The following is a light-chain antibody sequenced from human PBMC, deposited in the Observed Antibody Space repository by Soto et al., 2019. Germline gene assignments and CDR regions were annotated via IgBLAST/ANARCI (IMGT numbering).Light chain of an antibody. V-gene: IGKV3-20*01. CDR3: QQYGSSPRT. CDR1: QKVGSRY. CDR2: GTS. J-gene: IGKJ1*01. Sequence: EMVLTQSPATLSLSPGERATLSCMASQKVGSRYLAWYQQKPGQAPRLLIYGTSNRATGIPDRFSGSGSGTDFSLTISSLEPGDLAVYYCQQYGSSPRTFGQGTKVDIK.